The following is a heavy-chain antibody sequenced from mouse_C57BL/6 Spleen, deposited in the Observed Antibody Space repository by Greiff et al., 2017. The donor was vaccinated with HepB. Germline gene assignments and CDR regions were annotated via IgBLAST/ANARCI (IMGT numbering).Heavy chain of an antibody. V-gene: IGHV5-6*01. D-gene: IGHD2-3*01. J-gene: IGHJ2*01. CDR3: ARQGFYDLDD. CDR1: GFTFSSYG. Sequence: EVQLEESGGDLVKPGGSLKLSCAASGFTFSSYGMSWVRQTPDKRLEWVANISSGGDYTYYPDSVKGRFTISRDNAKNTLYLQMSSLKSEDTAMYYCARQGFYDLDDWGKGTTLTVSS. CDR2: ISSGGDYT.